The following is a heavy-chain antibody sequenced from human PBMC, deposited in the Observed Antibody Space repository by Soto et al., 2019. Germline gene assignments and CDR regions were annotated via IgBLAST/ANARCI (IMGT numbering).Heavy chain of an antibody. V-gene: IGHV1-2*02. CDR3: ARRPPNCDWNYYYGLSG. Sequence: ASVKVSCKASGYTFTDYYIHWVRQAPGQGLEWLGWINPNSGATNYAQKFQGRVAMTRDTSISTAYMELSRLTPNDPATYYCARRPPNCDWNYYYGLSGWRQGTTVTVSS. CDR2: INPNSGAT. J-gene: IGHJ6*02. CDR1: GYTFTDYY. D-gene: IGHD3-9*01.